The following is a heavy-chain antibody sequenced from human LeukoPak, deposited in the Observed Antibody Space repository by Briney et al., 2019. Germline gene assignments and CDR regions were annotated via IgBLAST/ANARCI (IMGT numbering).Heavy chain of an antibody. J-gene: IGHJ4*02. D-gene: IGHD2-15*01. Sequence: GGSLRLSCVASGLRFRSYAMNWVRQDPGKGLECISTISDDSSFTYYADSVKGRSAISRDDSKNTLYLQMNNLKVEDTAVYYCAKGRCSGVGCDSFHSWGQGALVTVSS. V-gene: IGHV3-23*01. CDR2: ISDDSSFT. CDR1: GLRFRSYA. CDR3: AKGRCSGVGCDSFHS.